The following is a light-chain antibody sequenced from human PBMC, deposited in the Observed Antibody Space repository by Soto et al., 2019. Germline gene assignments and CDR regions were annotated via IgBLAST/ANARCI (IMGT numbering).Light chain of an antibody. Sequence: DIQMTQSPSSLSASVGDRVTITCRASQSVNTYLHWYQQKAGQAPKLLIYAASNLQSGVPSRFSGRGSGTDFTLTVESLQPEDFATYYCQRGYSNPWTFGQGTKVEVK. CDR1: QSVNTY. J-gene: IGKJ1*01. CDR3: QRGYSNPWT. V-gene: IGKV1-39*01. CDR2: AAS.